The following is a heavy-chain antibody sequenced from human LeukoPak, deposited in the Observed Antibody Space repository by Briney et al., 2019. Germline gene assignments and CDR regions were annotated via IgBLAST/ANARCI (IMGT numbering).Heavy chain of an antibody. V-gene: IGHV4-59*08. CDR1: GGSISSYY. CDR3: ARLSCLRIAVAGTSVGYYYYGMDV. Sequence: SETLSLTCTVSGGSISSYYWSWIRQPPGKGLEWIGYIYYSGSTNYNPSLKSRVTISVDTSKNQFSLKLSSVTAADTAVYYCARLSCLRIAVAGTSVGYYYYGMDVWGQGTTVTVSS. D-gene: IGHD6-19*01. CDR2: IYYSGST. J-gene: IGHJ6*02.